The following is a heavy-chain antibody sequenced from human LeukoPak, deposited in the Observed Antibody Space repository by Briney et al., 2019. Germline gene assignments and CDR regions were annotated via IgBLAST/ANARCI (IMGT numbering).Heavy chain of an antibody. D-gene: IGHD3-9*01. J-gene: IGHJ3*02. Sequence: GGSLRLSCAASGFTFSSYSMNWVRQAPGKGLEWVSSISSSSSYIYYADSVKGRFTISRDNAKNSLYLQMNSLRAEDTAVYYCAREDILTGYDAFDIWGQGTMVTVSS. CDR1: GFTFSSYS. CDR2: ISSSSSYI. V-gene: IGHV3-21*01. CDR3: AREDILTGYDAFDI.